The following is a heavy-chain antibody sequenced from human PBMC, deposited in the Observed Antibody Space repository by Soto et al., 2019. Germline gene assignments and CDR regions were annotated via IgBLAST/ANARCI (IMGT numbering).Heavy chain of an antibody. CDR2: IYYSGST. J-gene: IGHJ4*02. D-gene: IGHD3-22*01. CDR3: ARLSSSWYYDSSGYYYYFDY. V-gene: IGHV4-59*08. CDR1: GGSISSYY. Sequence: PSETLSLTCTVSGGSISSYYWSWIRQPPGKGLEWIGYIYYSGSTNYNPSLKSRVTISVDTSKNQFSLKLSSVTAADTAVYYCARLSSSWYYDSSGYYYYFDYWGQGTLVTVSS.